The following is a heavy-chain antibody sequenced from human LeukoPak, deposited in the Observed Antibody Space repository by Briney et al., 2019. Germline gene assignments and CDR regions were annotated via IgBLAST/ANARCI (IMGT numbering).Heavy chain of an antibody. D-gene: IGHD1-7*01. CDR3: TTDEDWNYARKDV. Sequence: GGSLRLSCAASGFTCSSYAMSWVRQGPGKGLEWVGQTVSEIDGGTTDYATPVKVRFTISRDDSKSTLYLQMNSLKIEDTAVYYCTTDEDWNYARKDVWGQGATVIVSS. V-gene: IGHV3-15*04. CDR2: TVSEIDGGTT. J-gene: IGHJ6*02. CDR1: GFTCSSYA.